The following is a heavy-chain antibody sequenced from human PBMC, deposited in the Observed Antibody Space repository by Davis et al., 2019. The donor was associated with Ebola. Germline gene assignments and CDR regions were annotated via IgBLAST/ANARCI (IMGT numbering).Heavy chain of an antibody. CDR1: GFVFSNYV. CDR2: IYSGGTT. J-gene: IGHJ2*01. CDR3: ARGYYDSTGNRYFDF. D-gene: IGHD3-22*01. Sequence: GGSLRLSCAASGFVFSNYVMSWVRQAPGKGLEWVSVIYSGGTTNYADSVKGRFTISRHNSKNTLYLQINSLRAEDTAVYYCARGYYDSTGNRYFDFWGRGTLVTVSS. V-gene: IGHV3-53*04.